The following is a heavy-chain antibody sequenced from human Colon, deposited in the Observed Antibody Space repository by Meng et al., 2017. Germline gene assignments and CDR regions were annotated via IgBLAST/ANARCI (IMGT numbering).Heavy chain of an antibody. D-gene: IGHD2-15*01. CDR3: ARYLYGGSRYTNLFDP. J-gene: IGHJ5*01. Sequence: QLQLQESGPGLVKPAETLSVTCSVSGGSISSSSYYWGWIRQPPGKGLEWIASIYYSGTTYYNPSLKSRVTMSVDTSKNQFSLTLSSVTAADTAVYWCARYLYGGSRYTNLFDPWGQGTLVTVSS. CDR1: GGSISSSSYY. V-gene: IGHV4-39*01. CDR2: IYYSGTT.